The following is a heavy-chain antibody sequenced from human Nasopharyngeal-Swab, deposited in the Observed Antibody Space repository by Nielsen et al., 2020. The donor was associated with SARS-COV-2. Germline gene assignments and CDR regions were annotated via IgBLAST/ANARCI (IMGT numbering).Heavy chain of an antibody. D-gene: IGHD6-13*01. CDR3: ARTKMYSSSWYYYYYYMDV. Sequence: SVKVSCKASGFTFTTSAVQWVRQARGQRLEWIGWIVVGSGNTNYAQKFQGRVTITADESTSTAYMELSSLRSEDTAVYYCARTKMYSSSWYYYYYYMDVWGKGTTVTVSS. CDR1: GFTFTTSA. CDR2: IVVGSGNT. J-gene: IGHJ6*03. V-gene: IGHV1-58*01.